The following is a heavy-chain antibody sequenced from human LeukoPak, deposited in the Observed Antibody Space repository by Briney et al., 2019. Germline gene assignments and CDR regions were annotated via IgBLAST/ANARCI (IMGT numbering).Heavy chain of an antibody. CDR2: ISSSGSTI. D-gene: IGHD1-26*01. J-gene: IGHJ4*02. CDR1: GFTFSSYE. V-gene: IGHV3-48*03. CDR3: AGGSSGSYSGRDY. Sequence: GGSLRLSCAASGFTFSSYEMNWVRQAPGKGLEWVSYISSSGSTIYYADSVKGRFTISRDNAKNSLYLQMNSLRAEDTAVYYCAGGSSGSYSGRDYWGQGTLVTVSS.